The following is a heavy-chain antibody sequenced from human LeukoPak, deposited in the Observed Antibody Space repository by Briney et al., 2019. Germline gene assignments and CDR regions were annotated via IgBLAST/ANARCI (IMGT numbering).Heavy chain of an antibody. D-gene: IGHD2-2*01. CDR3: ATPNRYCSSTSCYAFDY. CDR1: GHTLTELS. Sequence: ASVKVSCKVSGHTLTELSMHWVRQAPGKGLEWMGGFDPEDGETIYAQKFQGRVTMTEDTSTDTAYMELSSLRSEDTAVYYCATPNRYCSSTSCYAFDYWGQGTLVTVSS. J-gene: IGHJ4*02. CDR2: FDPEDGET. V-gene: IGHV1-24*01.